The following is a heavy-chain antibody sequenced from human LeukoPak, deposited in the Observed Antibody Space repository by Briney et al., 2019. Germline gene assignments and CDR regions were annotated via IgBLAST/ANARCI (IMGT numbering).Heavy chain of an antibody. CDR3: ARDGGDRRTRGSGWYFDAFDI. J-gene: IGHJ3*02. CDR1: GFTFSSYS. CDR2: ISSSSSTI. Sequence: QSGGSLRLSCAASGFTFSSYSMNWVRQAPGKGLGWVSYISSSSSTIYYADSVKGRFTISRDNAKNSLYLQMNSLRAEDTAVYYCARDGGDRRTRGSGWYFDAFDIWGQGTMVTVSS. V-gene: IGHV3-48*01. D-gene: IGHD6-19*01.